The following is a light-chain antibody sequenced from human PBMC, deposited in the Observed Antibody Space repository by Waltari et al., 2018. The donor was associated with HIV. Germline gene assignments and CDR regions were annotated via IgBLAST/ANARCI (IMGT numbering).Light chain of an antibody. J-gene: IGKJ5*01. CDR2: GAS. V-gene: IGKV3-15*01. Sequence: EIVMTPSPATLSVSPGERATLSCRASQSVSSNLAWYQQKPGQAPRLLIYGASTRANGIPARFSGSGSGTDFTLTISRLQSEDFAVYYCQQYNNWPPITFGQGTRLEIK. CDR3: QQYNNWPPIT. CDR1: QSVSSN.